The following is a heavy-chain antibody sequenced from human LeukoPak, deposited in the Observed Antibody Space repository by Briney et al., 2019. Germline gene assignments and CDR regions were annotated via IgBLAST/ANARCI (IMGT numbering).Heavy chain of an antibody. J-gene: IGHJ3*02. CDR1: GESLSGYY. D-gene: IGHD3-10*01. CDR2: INHSGNT. Sequence: SETLSLTCAVSGESLSGYYWNWIRQPPGKGLEWIGEINHSGNTNYSPSLKSRVTISVDTSKNQFSLKLSSVTAADTAVYYCARLRTGVDAFDIWGQGTMVTVSS. V-gene: IGHV4-34*01. CDR3: ARLRTGVDAFDI.